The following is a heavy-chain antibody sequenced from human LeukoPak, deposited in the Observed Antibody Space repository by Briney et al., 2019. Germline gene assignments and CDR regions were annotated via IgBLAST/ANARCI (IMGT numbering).Heavy chain of an antibody. CDR2: IYYSGST. J-gene: IGHJ4*02. V-gene: IGHV4-30-4*01. Sequence: KTSETLSLTCTVSGGSISSGDYYWSWIRQPPGKGLEWIGYIYYSGSTYYNPSLKSRVTISVDTSKNQFSLKLSSVTAADTAVYYCARSSYRRYCSSTSCYAGPTQTQPLFNYWGQGTLVTVSS. D-gene: IGHD2-2*01. CDR1: GGSISSGDYY. CDR3: ARSSYRRYCSSTSCYAGPTQTQPLFNY.